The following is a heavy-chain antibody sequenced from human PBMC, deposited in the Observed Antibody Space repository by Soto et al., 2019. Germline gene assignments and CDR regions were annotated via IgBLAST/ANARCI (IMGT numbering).Heavy chain of an antibody. CDR3: AGAWGGVPDY. CDR2: IYHSVST. Sequence: QVQLQQWGAGLLKPSETLSLTCAVYGGSFSGYYWSWIRQPPGKGLEWIGEIYHSVSTSYNPALKGRMTIAVDTSKNQLSLTLGSVTAADAAVYYCAGAWGGVPDYWGQGTLVTVSS. D-gene: IGHD3-16*01. J-gene: IGHJ4*02. V-gene: IGHV4-34*01. CDR1: GGSFSGYY.